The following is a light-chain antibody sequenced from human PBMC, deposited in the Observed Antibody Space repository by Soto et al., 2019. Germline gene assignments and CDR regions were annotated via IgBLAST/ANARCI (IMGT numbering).Light chain of an antibody. V-gene: IGKV3-20*01. CDR2: GTS. CDR3: QQFGRSPRT. J-gene: IGKJ1*01. Sequence: EIVLTQSPGTLSLSPGEGATLSCRASQSVSSIYLAWYQQKPGQAPRLLMYGTSNRATGIPDRFIGSGSGTDFTLTISNLEPEDFAVYYCQQFGRSPRTFGQGTKVEIK. CDR1: QSVSSIY.